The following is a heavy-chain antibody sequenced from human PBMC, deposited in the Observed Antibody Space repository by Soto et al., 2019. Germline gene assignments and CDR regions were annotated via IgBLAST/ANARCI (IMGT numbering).Heavy chain of an antibody. CDR3: ARGETPVIAVAGTSYYYGMDV. D-gene: IGHD6-19*01. CDR2: INPNSGGT. V-gene: IGHV1-2*04. Sequence: ASVKVSCKASGYTFTGYYMHWVRQAPGQGLEWMGWINPNSGGTNYAQKFQGWVTMTRDTSISTAYMELSRLRSDDTAVYYCARGETPVIAVAGTSYYYGMDVWGQGTTVTVSS. J-gene: IGHJ6*02. CDR1: GYTFTGYY.